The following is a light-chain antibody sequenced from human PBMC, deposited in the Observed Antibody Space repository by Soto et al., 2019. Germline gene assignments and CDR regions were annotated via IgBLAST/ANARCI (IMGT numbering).Light chain of an antibody. V-gene: IGKV1-5*01. CDR3: QQYNSYSPMYT. CDR1: QSISSW. CDR2: DAS. Sequence: DIQMTQSPSTLSASVGDRVTITCRASQSISSWLAWYQQKPGKAPKLLIYDASSLESGVPSRFSGSGSGTEFTLTISSLQPDDFATYYCQQYNSYSPMYTXGXGPKLEIK. J-gene: IGKJ2*01.